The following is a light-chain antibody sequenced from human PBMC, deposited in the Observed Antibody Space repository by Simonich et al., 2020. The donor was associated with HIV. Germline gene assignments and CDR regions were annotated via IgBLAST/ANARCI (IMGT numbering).Light chain of an antibody. CDR1: QSISAN. J-gene: IGKJ1*01. CDR3: HHYGSSQET. CDR2: GAS. V-gene: IGKV3-20*01. Sequence: EIVMTQSPATLSVSPGERATLSCRASQSISANLAWYQQKPGQAPRLLIYGASSRATGIPDRFSGSGSGTDFTLTISRLEPEDFAVYYCHHYGSSQETFGQGTKVEIK.